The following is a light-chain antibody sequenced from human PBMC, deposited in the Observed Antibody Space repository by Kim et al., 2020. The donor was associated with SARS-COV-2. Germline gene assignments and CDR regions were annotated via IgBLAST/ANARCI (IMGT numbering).Light chain of an antibody. J-gene: IGKJ4*01. CDR1: QILNNW. Sequence: APVGDGVTITCRASQILNNWFAWYQHKPGEAPKLLIYDASSLESGVPSRFSGSGSGTEFTLTITSLQPDDFATYYRQQYEAFPLTFGGGTKLDIK. V-gene: IGKV1-5*01. CDR2: DAS. CDR3: QQYEAFPLT.